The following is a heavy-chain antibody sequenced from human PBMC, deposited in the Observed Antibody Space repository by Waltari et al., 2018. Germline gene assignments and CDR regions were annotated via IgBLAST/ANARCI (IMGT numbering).Heavy chain of an antibody. Sequence: QVQLQESGPGLVRPSETLSLTCTVSGDSIRSYYWNWIRQPPGRQLEWIGHVSYSETTIYKPSLESRVTISLYTSKNQFSRELTAVTAADTAVYYCARRVAMVAPSGIGSWLDPWGQGTLVTVSS. V-gene: IGHV4-59*08. CDR1: GDSIRSYY. CDR2: VSYSETT. D-gene: IGHD3-10*01. J-gene: IGHJ5*02. CDR3: ARRVAMVAPSGIGSWLDP.